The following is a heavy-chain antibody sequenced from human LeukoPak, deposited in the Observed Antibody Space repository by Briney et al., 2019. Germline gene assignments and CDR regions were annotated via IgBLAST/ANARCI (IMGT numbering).Heavy chain of an antibody. Sequence: GRSLRLSCAASGFTFDDYAMHWVRQAPGKGLEWVSGISWNSGSIGYADSVKGRFTISRDNAKNSLYLQMNSLRAEDTALYYCAKATLYDSSRGSFDYWGQGTLVTVSS. CDR1: GFTFDDYA. J-gene: IGHJ4*02. CDR2: ISWNSGSI. CDR3: AKATLYDSSRGSFDY. V-gene: IGHV3-9*01. D-gene: IGHD3-22*01.